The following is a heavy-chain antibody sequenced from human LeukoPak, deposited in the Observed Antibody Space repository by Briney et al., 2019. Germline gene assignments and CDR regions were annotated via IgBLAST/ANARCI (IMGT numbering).Heavy chain of an antibody. Sequence: ASVKVSCKASGYTLTGYYMHWVRQAPGQGLEWMGRINPNSGGTNYAQKFQGRVTMTRDTSISTAYMELSSLRSEDTAVYYCARGAYYYDSSGYYDAFDIWGQGTMVTVSS. D-gene: IGHD3-22*01. CDR3: ARGAYYYDSSGYYDAFDI. V-gene: IGHV1-2*06. J-gene: IGHJ3*02. CDR2: INPNSGGT. CDR1: GYTLTGYY.